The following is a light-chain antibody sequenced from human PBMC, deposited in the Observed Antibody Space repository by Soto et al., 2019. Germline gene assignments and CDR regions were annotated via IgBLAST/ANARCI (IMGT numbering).Light chain of an antibody. Sequence: DIQMTQSPSTLSASVGDRVTITCRASQSISSWLAWYQQKPGKAPKLLIYDASSLESGVPSRFSGSGSGTEFTLTISSLQPDDFAVYYCQQYNKWPSWTFGQGTKVEIK. CDR3: QQYNKWPSWT. CDR2: DAS. V-gene: IGKV1-5*01. CDR1: QSISSW. J-gene: IGKJ1*01.